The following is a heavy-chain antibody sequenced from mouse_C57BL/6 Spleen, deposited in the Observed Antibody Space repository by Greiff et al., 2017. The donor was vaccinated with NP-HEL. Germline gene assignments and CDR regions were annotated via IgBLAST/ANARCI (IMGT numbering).Heavy chain of an antibody. CDR2: IDPSDSET. J-gene: IGHJ2*01. Sequence: QVQLQQPGAELVRPGSSVKLSCKASGYTFTSYWMHWVKQRPIQGLEWIGNIDPSDSETHYNQKFKDKATLTVDKSSSTAYMQLSSLTSEDSAVYYCARGGFITTVVAYYFDYWGQGTTRTVSS. CDR1: GYTFTSYW. D-gene: IGHD1-1*01. V-gene: IGHV1-52*01. CDR3: ARGGFITTVVAYYFDY.